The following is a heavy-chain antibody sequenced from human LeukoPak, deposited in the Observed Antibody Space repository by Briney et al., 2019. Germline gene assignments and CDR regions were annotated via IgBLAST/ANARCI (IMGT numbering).Heavy chain of an antibody. CDR2: ISGSGGST. CDR1: GFTFSSYA. Sequence: GGSLRLSCAASGFTFSSYAMSWVRQAPGKGLEWVSGISGSGGSTYYADSVKGRFTISRDNSKNTLYLQMNSLRAEDTAVYYCAKSFFRGTTIFDYWGQGTLVTVSS. V-gene: IGHV3-23*01. J-gene: IGHJ4*02. D-gene: IGHD3-16*01. CDR3: AKSFFRGTTIFDY.